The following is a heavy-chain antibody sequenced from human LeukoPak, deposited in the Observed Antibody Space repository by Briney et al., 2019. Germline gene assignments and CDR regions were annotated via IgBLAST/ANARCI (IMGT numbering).Heavy chain of an antibody. CDR1: GFTFSSYA. CDR2: ISGSGGST. V-gene: IGHV3-23*01. CDR3: TSSSSRGIYYYYMDV. J-gene: IGHJ6*03. D-gene: IGHD6-6*01. Sequence: PGGSLRLSCAASGFTFSSYAMSWVRQAPGKGLEWVSAISGSGGSTYYADSVKGRLTISRDNSKNTLYLQMNSLRAEDTAVYYCTSSSSRGIYYYYMDVWGKGTTVTVSS.